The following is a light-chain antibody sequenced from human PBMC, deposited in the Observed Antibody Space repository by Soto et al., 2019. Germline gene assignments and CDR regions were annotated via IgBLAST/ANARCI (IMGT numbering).Light chain of an antibody. CDR2: DIS. CDR3: TSYTSSSTLV. J-gene: IGLJ2*01. V-gene: IGLV2-14*01. CDR1: SSDVGAYNY. Sequence: QSALTQPASVSGSPGQSITISCTGTSSDVGAYNYVSWYQQHPGKAPKLMIFDISDRPSGVSNRFSGSKSGTTASLTISGLQADDEADYYYTSYTSSSTLVFGGGTKLTVL.